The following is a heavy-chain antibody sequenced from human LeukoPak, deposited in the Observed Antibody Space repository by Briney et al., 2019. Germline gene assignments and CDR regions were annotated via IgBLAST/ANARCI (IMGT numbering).Heavy chain of an antibody. D-gene: IGHD1-26*01. CDR1: GGTFSSYA. Sequence: GASVKVSCKASGGTFSSYAISWVRQAPGQGLEWMGRIIPILGIANYAQKFQGRVTITADKSTSTAYMELSSLRSEDTAVYYCARQIKQSSGSTTLYFDYWGQGTLVTVSS. J-gene: IGHJ4*02. CDR2: IIPILGIA. CDR3: ARQIKQSSGSTTLYFDY. V-gene: IGHV1-69*04.